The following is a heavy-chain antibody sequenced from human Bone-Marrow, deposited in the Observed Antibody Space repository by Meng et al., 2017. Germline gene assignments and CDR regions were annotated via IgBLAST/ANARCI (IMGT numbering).Heavy chain of an antibody. J-gene: IGHJ4*02. CDR3: ASHLGYSSGWYGNPADY. CDR1: GGSISSSSYY. V-gene: IGHV4-39*07. Sequence: GSLRLSCTVSGGSISSSSYYWGWIRQPPGKGLEWIGSIYYSGSTYYNPSLKSRVTISVDTSKNQFSLKLSSVTAADTAVYYCASHLGYSSGWYGNPADYWGQGTLVTVSS. D-gene: IGHD6-19*01. CDR2: IYYSGST.